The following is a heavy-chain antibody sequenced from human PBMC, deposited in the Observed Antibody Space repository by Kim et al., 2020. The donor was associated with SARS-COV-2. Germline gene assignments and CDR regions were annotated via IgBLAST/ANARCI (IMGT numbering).Heavy chain of an antibody. V-gene: IGHV3-48*02. Sequence: STIYYADSVKGRFTISRDNAKNSLYLQMNSLRDEDTAVYYCAHAAAAADYWGQGTLVTVSS. CDR2: STI. J-gene: IGHJ4*02. CDR3: AHAAAAADY. D-gene: IGHD6-13*01.